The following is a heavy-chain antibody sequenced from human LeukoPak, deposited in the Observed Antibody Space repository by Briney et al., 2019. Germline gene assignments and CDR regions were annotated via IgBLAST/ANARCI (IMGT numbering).Heavy chain of an antibody. V-gene: IGHV4-30-4*08. CDR2: LYYSGST. Sequence: SETLSLTCTVSGGSISSGDYYWSWIRQPPGKGLEWIGYLYYSGSTYYNPSLKSRVTISVDTSKYQFSLRLSSVTAADTAVYYCARVWDSSGWYLDYWGQGTLVTVSS. D-gene: IGHD6-19*01. J-gene: IGHJ4*02. CDR3: ARVWDSSGWYLDY. CDR1: GGSISSGDYY.